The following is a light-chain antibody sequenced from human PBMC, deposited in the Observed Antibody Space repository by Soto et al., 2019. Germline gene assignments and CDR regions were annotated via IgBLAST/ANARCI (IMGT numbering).Light chain of an antibody. CDR3: QQYNNWLT. CDR1: ESVSSN. J-gene: IGKJ4*01. Sequence: EIGMTQSPATLSVSPGERATLSCRASESVSSNLAWYQQKPGQAPRLLIYGASTRATGIPARFSGSGSGTEFPLTISSLQSEDFALYYCQQYNNWLTFGGGTKVEIK. CDR2: GAS. V-gene: IGKV3-15*01.